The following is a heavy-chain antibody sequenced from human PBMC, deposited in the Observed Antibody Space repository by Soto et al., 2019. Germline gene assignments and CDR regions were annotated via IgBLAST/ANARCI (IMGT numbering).Heavy chain of an antibody. CDR3: ATDIVVVVATFDAFDI. CDR2: IKQDGSEK. Sequence: VQLVESGGGLVQPGGSLRLSFAAFGFTFGNYWMTWVGQAPGKGLEWVANIKQDGSEKSYVDSVKGRFTISRDNAKSSLYLQMNSLRAEDTAVYYCATDIVVVVATFDAFDIWGQGTMVTVSS. V-gene: IGHV3-7*04. J-gene: IGHJ3*02. CDR1: GFTFGNYW. D-gene: IGHD2-15*01.